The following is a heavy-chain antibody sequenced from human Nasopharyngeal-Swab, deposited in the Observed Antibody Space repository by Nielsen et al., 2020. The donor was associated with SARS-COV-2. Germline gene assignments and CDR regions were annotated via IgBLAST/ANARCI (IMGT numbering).Heavy chain of an antibody. D-gene: IGHD1-26*01. CDR2: INSDGSSA. CDR3: ARDYPGIHDALDI. CDR1: GFTFNTYW. J-gene: IGHJ3*02. V-gene: IGHV3-74*01. Sequence: GESLKISCAASGFTFNTYWMHWVRQAPGKGLVWVSRINSDGSSAGYADSVKGRLTISRDNAKNTLYLQMNSLRAEDTAVYYCARDYPGIHDALDIWGQGTMVTVSS.